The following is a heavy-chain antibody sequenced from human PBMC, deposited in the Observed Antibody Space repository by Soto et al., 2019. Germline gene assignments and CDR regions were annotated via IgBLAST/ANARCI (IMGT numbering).Heavy chain of an antibody. CDR2: IIPILGIA. D-gene: IGHD6-13*01. Sequence: SVKVSCKASGGTFSSYTISWVRQAPGQGLEWMGRIIPILGIANYAQKFQGRVTITADKSTSTAYMELSSLRSEDTAVYYCARYSSSMGYYYYGMDVWGQGTTVTVSS. V-gene: IGHV1-69*02. CDR1: GGTFSSYT. J-gene: IGHJ6*02. CDR3: ARYSSSMGYYYYGMDV.